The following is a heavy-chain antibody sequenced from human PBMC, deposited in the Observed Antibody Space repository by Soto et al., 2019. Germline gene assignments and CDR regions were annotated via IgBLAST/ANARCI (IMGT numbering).Heavy chain of an antibody. Sequence: PSETLSLTCTVSGGSISSSSYYWGWIRQPPGKGLEWIGSIYYSGSTYYNPSLKSRVTISVDTSKNQFSLKLSSVTAADTAVYYCARGFNDILTGYYKPGWFDPWGQGTLVTVSS. D-gene: IGHD3-9*01. CDR2: IYYSGST. CDR3: ARGFNDILTGYYKPGWFDP. V-gene: IGHV4-39*01. J-gene: IGHJ5*02. CDR1: GGSISSSSYY.